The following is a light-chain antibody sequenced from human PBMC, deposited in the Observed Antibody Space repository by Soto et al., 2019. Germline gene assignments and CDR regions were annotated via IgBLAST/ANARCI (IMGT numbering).Light chain of an antibody. Sequence: IVLTQSPGTLSLSPGERATLSCRASQSVSNNYLAWYQQKPGQAPRLLIYGASNRATGIPDRFSGSGSGTDFTLTISRLEPEDFALYYCQQYGSSGTFGQGTKVEIK. J-gene: IGKJ1*01. CDR1: QSVSNNY. V-gene: IGKV3-20*01. CDR2: GAS. CDR3: QQYGSSGT.